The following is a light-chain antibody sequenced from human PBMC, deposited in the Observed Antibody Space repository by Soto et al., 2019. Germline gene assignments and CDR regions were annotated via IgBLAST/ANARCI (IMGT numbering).Light chain of an antibody. V-gene: IGKV1-5*03. Sequence: DIQMTQSPSSLSASVGDRVTITCRASQSISNWLAWFQQKPGKAPKLLIQKASSLESGVPSRFSGGRSGTEFSLTISSLQPDDFATYYCQQYSSSSVSFGQGTNLEI. CDR3: QQYSSSSVS. J-gene: IGKJ2*01. CDR2: KAS. CDR1: QSISNW.